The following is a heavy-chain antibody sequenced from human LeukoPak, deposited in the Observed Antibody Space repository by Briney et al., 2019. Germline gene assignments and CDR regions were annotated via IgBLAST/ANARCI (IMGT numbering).Heavy chain of an antibody. CDR2: ISSSGSPI. Sequence: GGSLRLSCAISGFTFCSYEMNWVRQAPGKGLEWVSYISSSGSPIYYADSVKGRFTISRDNAKNSLYLQMNSLRAEDTAVDYCARGVAVSGTFAFDIWGQGTMVTVSS. V-gene: IGHV3-48*03. J-gene: IGHJ3*02. D-gene: IGHD6-19*01. CDR3: ARGVAVSGTFAFDI. CDR1: GFTFCSYE.